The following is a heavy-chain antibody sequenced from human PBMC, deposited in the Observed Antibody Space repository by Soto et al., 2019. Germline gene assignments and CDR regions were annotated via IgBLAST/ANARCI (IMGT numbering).Heavy chain of an antibody. V-gene: IGHV4-39*01. J-gene: IGHJ5*02. Sequence: QLQLQESGPGLVKPSETLSLTCTVSGGSISSSSYYWGWIRQPPGKGLEWIGSIYYSGSTYYNPSPKGRVPRSVDTSQDQFSLELSSVTAADTAVYYCARIAVAGWFDPWGQGTLVTVSS. CDR3: ARIAVAGWFDP. CDR2: IYYSGST. D-gene: IGHD6-19*01. CDR1: GGSISSSSYY.